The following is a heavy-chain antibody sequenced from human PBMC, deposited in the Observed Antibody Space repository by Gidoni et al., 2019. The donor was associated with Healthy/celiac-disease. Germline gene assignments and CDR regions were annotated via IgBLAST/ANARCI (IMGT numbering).Heavy chain of an antibody. CDR1: GYTFTCYG. V-gene: IGHV1-18*01. J-gene: IGHJ6*02. CDR3: AREDIVVGPAADYGMDV. CDR2: ISAYNGNT. Sequence: QVQLVQSGAEVKKPGASVKVSCTASGYTFTCYGISWVRQAPGQGLEWRGWISAYNGNTNYAQKLQGSVTMTTDTSTSTAYMELRSLRSDDTAVYYCAREDIVVGPAADYGMDVWGQGTTVTVSS. D-gene: IGHD2-2*01.